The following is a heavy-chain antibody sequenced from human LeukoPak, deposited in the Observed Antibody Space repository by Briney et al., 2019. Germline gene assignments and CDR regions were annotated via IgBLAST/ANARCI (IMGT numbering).Heavy chain of an antibody. CDR1: GGSISSGDYY. V-gene: IGHV4-30-4*01. J-gene: IGHJ5*02. D-gene: IGHD2-15*01. CDR2: IYYSGST. Sequence: SQTLSLTCTVSGGSISSGDYYWSWIRQPPGKGLEWIGYIYYSGSTYYNPSLKRRVTISVDTSKNQFSLKLSSVTAADTAVYYCARVVVVVVAATPFESHWFDPWGQGTLVTVSS. CDR3: ARVVVVVVAATPFESHWFDP.